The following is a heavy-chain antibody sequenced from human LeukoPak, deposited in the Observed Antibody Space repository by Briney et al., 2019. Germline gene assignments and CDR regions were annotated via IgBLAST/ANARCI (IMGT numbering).Heavy chain of an antibody. J-gene: IGHJ4*02. CDR2: IYYSGST. CDR3: ARHSTGDSDFDY. D-gene: IGHD7-27*01. Sequence: TSETLSLTCTVSGGSISSYYWSWIRRPPGKGLEWIGYIYYSGSTNYNPSLKSRVTISVDTSKNQFSLKLSSVTAADTAVYYCARHSTGDSDFDYWGQGTLVTVSS. V-gene: IGHV4-59*08. CDR1: GGSISSYY.